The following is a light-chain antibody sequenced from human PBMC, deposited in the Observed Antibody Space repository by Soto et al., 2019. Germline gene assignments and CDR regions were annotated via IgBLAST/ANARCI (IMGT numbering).Light chain of an antibody. J-gene: IGKJ4*01. CDR2: AAS. Sequence: DIQLTQSPSFLSASVGDRVTIPCRASQGISTFLAWYQQKPGKAPKLLIYAASTLQSGVPSRFSGSGSGKKFTLTISSLPPEDFTTYHCKPLNDSPPTFGGGTNGETK. V-gene: IGKV1-9*01. CDR1: QGISTF. CDR3: KPLNDSPPT.